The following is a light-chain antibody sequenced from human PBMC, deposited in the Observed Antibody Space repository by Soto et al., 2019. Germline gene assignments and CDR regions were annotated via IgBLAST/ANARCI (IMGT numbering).Light chain of an antibody. CDR3: QQYGSSLSWT. CDR1: QSVSSSY. CDR2: GAS. Sequence: EIVLTQSPGTLSFAPGDRATLSCRASQSVSSSYLAWYQQKPGQAPRLLIYGASSRATGIPARFSGSGFGTDFTLTISRLEPEDFAVYYCQQYGSSLSWTFGQGTKVEIK. J-gene: IGKJ1*01. V-gene: IGKV3-20*01.